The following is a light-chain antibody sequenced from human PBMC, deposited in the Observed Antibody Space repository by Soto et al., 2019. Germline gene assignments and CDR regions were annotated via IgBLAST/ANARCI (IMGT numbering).Light chain of an antibody. V-gene: IGKV1-5*03. J-gene: IGKJ3*01. Sequence: DIQMTQSPSTLSASVGDRVTITCRASQSISSWLAWYQQKPGKAPKLLIYKASSLESGDPSRFSGSGSGTEYSLTISILQPDDFATYYCQQYNSYSLFTFGPGTKVDIK. CDR1: QSISSW. CDR3: QQYNSYSLFT. CDR2: KAS.